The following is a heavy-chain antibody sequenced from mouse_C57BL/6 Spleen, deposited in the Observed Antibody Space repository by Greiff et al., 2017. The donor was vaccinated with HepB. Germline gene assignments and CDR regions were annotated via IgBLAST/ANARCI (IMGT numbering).Heavy chain of an antibody. V-gene: IGHV1-85*01. CDR2: IYPRDGST. CDR3: ARYYYGSSQYYFDY. CDR1: GYTFTSYD. D-gene: IGHD1-1*01. J-gene: IGHJ2*01. Sequence: VQLQESGPELVKPGASVKLSCKASGYTFTSYDINWVKQRPGQGLEWIGWIYPRDGSTKYNEKFKGKATLTVDTSSSTAYMELHSLTSEDSAVYFCARYYYGSSQYYFDYWGQGTTLTVSS.